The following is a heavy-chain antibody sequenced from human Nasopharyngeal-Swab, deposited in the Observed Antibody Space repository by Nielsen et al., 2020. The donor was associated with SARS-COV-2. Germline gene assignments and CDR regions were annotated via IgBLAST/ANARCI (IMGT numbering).Heavy chain of an antibody. Sequence: GGSLRLSCAASGFTFSSYSMNWVRQAPGKGLEWVSSISSSSSYIYYADSVKGRFTISRDNAKNSLYLQMNGLRAEDTAVYYCARDQGYCSSTSCYEFDYWGQGTLVTVSS. D-gene: IGHD2-2*01. V-gene: IGHV3-21*01. CDR3: ARDQGYCSSTSCYEFDY. CDR2: ISSSSSYI. J-gene: IGHJ4*02. CDR1: GFTFSSYS.